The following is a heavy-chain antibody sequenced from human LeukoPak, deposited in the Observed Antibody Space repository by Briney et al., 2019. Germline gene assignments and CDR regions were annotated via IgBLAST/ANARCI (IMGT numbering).Heavy chain of an antibody. Sequence: PGGSLRLSCAASGFTFSSYEMNWVRQAPGKGLEWVSYISSSGSTIYYADSVKGRFTISRDNAKNSLYLQMNSLRAEDTAVYYCARANWGSNYYYMDVWGKGTTVTISS. D-gene: IGHD7-27*01. CDR1: GFTFSSYE. CDR3: ARANWGSNYYYMDV. CDR2: ISSSGSTI. V-gene: IGHV3-48*03. J-gene: IGHJ6*03.